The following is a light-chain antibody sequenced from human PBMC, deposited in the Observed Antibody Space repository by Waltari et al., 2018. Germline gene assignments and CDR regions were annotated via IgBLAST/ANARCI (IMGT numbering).Light chain of an antibody. V-gene: IGKV1-5*03. CDR2: KAS. CDR3: QQYNSYSEYT. CDR1: RGISRW. J-gene: IGKJ2*01. Sequence: DIQMTQSPSTLSASVGDTVPITCRASRGISRWLAWFQQKPGKAPKLLIYKASTLESGVPSRFSGSGYGSELNIAISSLQPDDLATYYCQQYNSYSEYTFGQGTKLEMK.